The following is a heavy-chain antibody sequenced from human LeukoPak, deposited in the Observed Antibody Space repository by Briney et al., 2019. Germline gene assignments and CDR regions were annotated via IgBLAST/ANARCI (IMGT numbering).Heavy chain of an antibody. J-gene: IGHJ4*02. Sequence: GGSLSLSCAPPGFTLSSYEMNWVRQAPGRGLEWVSKISSSGSAIYYADSVKGRFTIARDNAKGSLYLQMNSLRVEDTAVYYCARGGSIGYWGQGTLVTVSS. D-gene: IGHD3-16*02. CDR3: ARGGSIGY. V-gene: IGHV3-48*03. CDR2: ISSSGSAI. CDR1: GFTLSSYE.